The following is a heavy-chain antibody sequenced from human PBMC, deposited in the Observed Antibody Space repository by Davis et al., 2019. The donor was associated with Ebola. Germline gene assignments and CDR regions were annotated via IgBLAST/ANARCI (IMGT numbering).Heavy chain of an antibody. CDR2: LGTSADA. V-gene: IGHV3-23*01. J-gene: IGHJ3*02. CDR3: AKDTSNIWFDI. D-gene: IGHD1-26*01. CDR1: GFTFSNYV. Sequence: PGGSLRLSCAASGFTFSNYVMNWVRQAPGKGLEWVSTLGTSADAYYADSVKGRFTISRDNSKNTLYLQMNGLRVEDTAIYYCAKDTSNIWFDIWGQGTMVTVSS.